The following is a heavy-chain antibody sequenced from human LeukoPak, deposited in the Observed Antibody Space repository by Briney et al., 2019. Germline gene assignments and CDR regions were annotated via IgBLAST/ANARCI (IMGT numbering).Heavy chain of an antibody. D-gene: IGHD3-10*01. V-gene: IGHV1-69*05. Sequence: ASVKVSCKASGGTFSSYAISWVRQAPGQGLEWMGGIIPIFGTANYAQKFQGGVTITTDESTSTAYMELSSLRSEDTAVYYCARGVRAYYYYMDVWGKGTTVTVSS. CDR2: IIPIFGTA. J-gene: IGHJ6*03. CDR3: ARGVRAYYYYMDV. CDR1: GGTFSSYA.